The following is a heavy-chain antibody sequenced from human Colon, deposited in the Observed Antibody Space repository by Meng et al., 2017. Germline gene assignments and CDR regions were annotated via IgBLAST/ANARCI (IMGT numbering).Heavy chain of an antibody. CDR1: GGSVSSSNW. D-gene: IGHD2-21*01. CDR2: ISPSGSS. J-gene: IGHJ1*01. V-gene: IGHV4-4*02. Sequence: QVHLQESGPGLVKPSGTLSLTCVVSGGSVSSSNWWSWVRQPPGKGLEWLGEISPSGSSNYNPSFKSRVTMSLDKSKNQLFLNLGSVSAADTAVYYCAGENECIGFTPAGQWGQGTLVTVSS. CDR3: AGENECIGFTPAGQ.